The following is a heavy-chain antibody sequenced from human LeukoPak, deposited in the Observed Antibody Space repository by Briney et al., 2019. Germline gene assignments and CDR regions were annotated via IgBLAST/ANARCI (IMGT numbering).Heavy chain of an antibody. Sequence: GGSLILSCAASGFTFSSYARHWVRQAPGKGLGWVAVISYDGSNKYYADSVKGRFTISRDNSKNTLYLQMNSLRAEDTAVYYCARVYSSSSSAEYFQHGGQGTLVAGSS. V-gene: IGHV3-30*04. CDR2: ISYDGSNK. CDR1: GFTFSSYA. J-gene: IGHJ1*01. CDR3: ARVYSSSSSAEYFQH. D-gene: IGHD6-6*01.